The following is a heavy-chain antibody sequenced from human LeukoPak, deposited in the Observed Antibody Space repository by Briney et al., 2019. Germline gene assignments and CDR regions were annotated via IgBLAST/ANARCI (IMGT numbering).Heavy chain of an antibody. CDR3: ARRDTTGRVGRFDP. J-gene: IGHJ5*02. V-gene: IGHV4-39*01. CDR1: GGSISSSSYY. Sequence: SETLSLTCTVSGGSISSSSYYWGWIRQPPGKGLEWIGSIYYSGSTYYNPSLKSRVTIYVDTSKNQFSLKLTSVTAADTAAYYCARRDTTGRVGRFDPWGQGTLVTVSS. D-gene: IGHD1-1*01. CDR2: IYYSGST.